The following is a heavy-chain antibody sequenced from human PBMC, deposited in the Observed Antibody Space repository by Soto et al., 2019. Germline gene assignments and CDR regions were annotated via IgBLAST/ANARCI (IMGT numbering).Heavy chain of an antibody. D-gene: IGHD3-10*01. J-gene: IGHJ4*02. Sequence: SETLSLTCAVSGYSISSGYYWGWIRQPPGKGLEWIGSIYHSGSTYYNPSLKSRVTISVDTSKNQFSLKLSSVTAADTAVYYCARDRGDEDYVLIPQPTCSFDYPGQGPLLTVAS. V-gene: IGHV4-38-2*02. CDR3: ARDRGDEDYVLIPQPTCSFDY. CDR1: GYSISSGYY. CDR2: IYHSGST.